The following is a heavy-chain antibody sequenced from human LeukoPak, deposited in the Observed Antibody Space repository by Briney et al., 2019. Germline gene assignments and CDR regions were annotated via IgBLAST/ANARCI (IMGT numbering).Heavy chain of an antibody. Sequence: GLEWVSVIYSGGSTYYADSVKGRFTISRDNSKNTLYLQMNSLRAEDTAVYYCARGLANFDYWGQGTLVTVSS. CDR2: IYSGGST. J-gene: IGHJ4*02. V-gene: IGHV3-53*01. CDR3: ARGLANFDY.